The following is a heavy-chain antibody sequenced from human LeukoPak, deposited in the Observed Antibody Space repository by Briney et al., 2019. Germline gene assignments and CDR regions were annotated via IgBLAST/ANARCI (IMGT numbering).Heavy chain of an antibody. CDR3: AKDLPLGYCSSTSCFGFDS. CDR2: ISGSGGST. CDR1: GFTFSSYA. Sequence: PGGSLRLSCAASGFTFSSYAMSWVRQAPGKGLEWVSAISGSGGSTYYADSVKGRFTISRDNSKNTLYLQMNSLRAEDTAVYYCAKDLPLGYCSSTSCFGFDSWGQGTLVTVSS. D-gene: IGHD2-2*01. V-gene: IGHV3-23*01. J-gene: IGHJ4*02.